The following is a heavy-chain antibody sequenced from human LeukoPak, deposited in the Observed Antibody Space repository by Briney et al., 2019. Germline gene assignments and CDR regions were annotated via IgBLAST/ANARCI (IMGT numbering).Heavy chain of an antibody. J-gene: IGHJ4*02. Sequence: PSETLSLTCTVSGYSISSGYYWGWIRQPPGKGLEWIGSIYHSGSTYYNPSLKSRVTISVDTSKNQFSLKLSSVTAADTAVYYCAREGSSWYGVDFDYWGQGTLVTVSS. CDR3: AREGSSWYGVDFDY. CDR2: IYHSGST. D-gene: IGHD6-13*01. CDR1: GYSISSGYY. V-gene: IGHV4-38-2*02.